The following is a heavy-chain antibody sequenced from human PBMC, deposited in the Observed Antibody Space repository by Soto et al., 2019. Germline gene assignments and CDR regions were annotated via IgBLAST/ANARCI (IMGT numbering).Heavy chain of an antibody. CDR2: ISAYNGNT. Sequence: ASVKVSCKASGYTFTSYGISWVRQAPGQGLEWMGWISAYNGNTNYAQKLQGRVTMTTDTSTSTAYMELRSLRSDDTAVYYCATLCATTIPLDDNDAFDIWGQGTMVTVSS. D-gene: IGHD1-26*01. V-gene: IGHV1-18*01. CDR3: ATLCATTIPLDDNDAFDI. CDR1: GYTFTSYG. J-gene: IGHJ3*02.